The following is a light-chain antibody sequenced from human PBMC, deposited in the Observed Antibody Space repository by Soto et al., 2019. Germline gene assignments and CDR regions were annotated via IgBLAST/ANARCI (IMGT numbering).Light chain of an antibody. CDR1: SSDVGGYNY. CDR2: DVT. Sequence: QPVLTQPRSVSGSPGQSVTISCTGTSSDVGGYNYVSWSQQHPGKAPKLIIYDVTKRPSGVPDRFSGSKSGNTASLTISGLQAEDEADYYCCSYAGSPYVFGTGTKVTVL. CDR3: CSYAGSPYV. J-gene: IGLJ1*01. V-gene: IGLV2-11*01.